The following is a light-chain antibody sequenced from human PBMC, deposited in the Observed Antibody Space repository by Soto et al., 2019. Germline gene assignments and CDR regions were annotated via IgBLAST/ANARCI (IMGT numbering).Light chain of an antibody. CDR1: SSNIGAGYE. V-gene: IGLV1-40*01. J-gene: IGLJ1*01. CDR3: QSYDSSLSGYV. Sequence: QPVLTQPPSVSEAPGQRVTISCTGSSSNIGAGYEAHWYQQVPGTAPKLLIYENNNRPSGVPDRFSGSKSGTSASLAITGLQDEDEAEYYCQSYDSSLSGYVFGTGTKVTVL. CDR2: ENN.